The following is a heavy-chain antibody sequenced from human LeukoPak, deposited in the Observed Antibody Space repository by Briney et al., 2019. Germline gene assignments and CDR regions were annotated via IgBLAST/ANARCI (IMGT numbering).Heavy chain of an antibody. CDR1: GYTFIEFY. CDR3: STLWTSTPTIDH. V-gene: IGHV1-69-2*01. J-gene: IGHJ4*02. D-gene: IGHD2-21*01. Sequence: ASVKVSCKVSGYTFIEFYIHWMQRTPGKTLQWMGRIDPEDGETTYAKAFQGRVTMTADRSTNTAYMELTSLTSGDTAVYYCSTLWTSTPTIDHWGEGSLISVST. CDR2: IDPEDGET.